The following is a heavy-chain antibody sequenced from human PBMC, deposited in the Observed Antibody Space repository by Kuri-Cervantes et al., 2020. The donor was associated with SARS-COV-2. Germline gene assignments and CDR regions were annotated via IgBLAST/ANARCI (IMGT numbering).Heavy chain of an antibody. J-gene: IGHJ6*03. CDR3: ATGAANSYMDV. CDR1: GFSLTNYA. CDR2: IWYDGKNE. V-gene: IGHV3-33*08. Sequence: GGSLRLSCGASGFSLTNYAIHWVRQAPGKGLEWVSVIWYDGKNEYYAGSVKGRFNISRDTSENTVSLHMNSLRAEDTAMYYCATGAANSYMDVWGRGTTVTVSS. D-gene: IGHD3-10*01.